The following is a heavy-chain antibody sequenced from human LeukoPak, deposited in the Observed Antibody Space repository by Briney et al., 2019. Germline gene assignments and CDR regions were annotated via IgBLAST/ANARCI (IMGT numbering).Heavy chain of an antibody. CDR3: ARGLFSSSWSEFDY. CDR2: ISGDSRYI. V-gene: IGHV3-21*06. Sequence: PGGSLRLSCAASGFTFSDYSLNWVRQAPGKGLEWVSCISGDSRYIYYADSLKGRSTISRDNAQNSLYLHMNNLRAEYTADYYCARGLFSSSWSEFDYWGQGTLVTFSS. D-gene: IGHD6-13*01. J-gene: IGHJ4*02. CDR1: GFTFSDYS.